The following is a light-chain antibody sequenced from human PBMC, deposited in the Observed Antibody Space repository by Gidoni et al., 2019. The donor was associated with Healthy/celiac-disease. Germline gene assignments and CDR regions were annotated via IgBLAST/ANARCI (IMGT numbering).Light chain of an antibody. J-gene: IGKJ2*01. CDR2: AAS. CDR1: QSVSSN. V-gene: IGKV3-11*01. CDR3: QQRSNWPYT. Sequence: EIVLTQSPATLYLSPGERATLSCRASQSVSSNLAWYQQKPGQAPRLLIYAASNRATGIPARFSGSGSGTVFPLTISSLEPEDFAVYYCQQRSNWPYTFGQXTKLEIK.